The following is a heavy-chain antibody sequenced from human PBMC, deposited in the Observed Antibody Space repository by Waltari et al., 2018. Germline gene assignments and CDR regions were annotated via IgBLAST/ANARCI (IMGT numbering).Heavy chain of an antibody. D-gene: IGHD1-26*01. CDR2: IKQDGSEK. J-gene: IGHJ1*01. Sequence: VQLVESGGGVVQPGRSLRLSCAASGFTFSSYGLHWVRPAPGKGLEWVANIKQDGSEKYYVDSVKGRFTISRDNAKNSLYLQMNSLRAEDTAVYYCARDGSWELLRGGYFQHWGQGTLVTVSS. V-gene: IGHV3-7*01. CDR3: ARDGSWELLRGGYFQH. CDR1: GFTFSSYG.